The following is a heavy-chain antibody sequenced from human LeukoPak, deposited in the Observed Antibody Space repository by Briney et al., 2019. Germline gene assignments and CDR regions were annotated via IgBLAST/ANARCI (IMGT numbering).Heavy chain of an antibody. CDR2: MSGSGRTI. CDR3: ARTRASVPFDY. CDR1: GFSFSSYE. D-gene: IGHD6-6*01. J-gene: IGHJ4*02. Sequence: GGSLRLSCEASGFSFSSYEMNWVRQAPGKGLEWVSYMSGSGRTIFYADSVKGRFTISRDNAKNSLYLQMNSLRAEDTAIYYCARTRASVPFDYWGQGTLATVSS. V-gene: IGHV3-48*03.